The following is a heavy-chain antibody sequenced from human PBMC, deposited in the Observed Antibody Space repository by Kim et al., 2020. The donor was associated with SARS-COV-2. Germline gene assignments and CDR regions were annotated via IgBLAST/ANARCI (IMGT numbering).Heavy chain of an antibody. J-gene: IGHJ6*02. V-gene: IGHV1-69*04. CDR2: IIPILGIE. D-gene: IGHD3-22*01. Sequence: SVKVSCKASGGTFSSYAISWVRQAPGQGLEWMGRIIPILGIENYAQKFQGRVTITADKSTSTAYMELSRLRSEDTAVYYCARGSRSGYYPDYGMDVWGQGTTVTVSS. CDR3: ARGSRSGYYPDYGMDV. CDR1: GGTFSSYA.